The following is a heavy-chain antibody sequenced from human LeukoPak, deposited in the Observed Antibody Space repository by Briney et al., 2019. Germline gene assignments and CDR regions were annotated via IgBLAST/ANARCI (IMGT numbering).Heavy chain of an antibody. CDR1: GFTFSSYA. V-gene: IGHV3-30*04. J-gene: IGHJ6*02. CDR3: ARDYITILEWPYGPYGMDV. Sequence: PGRSLRLSCAASGFTFSSYAMHWVRQAPGKGLEWVAVISYDGSNKYYADSVKGRFTISRDNSKNTLYLQMNSLRAEDTAVYYCARDYITILEWPYGPYGMDVWGQGTTVTVSS. CDR2: ISYDGSNK. D-gene: IGHD3-3*01.